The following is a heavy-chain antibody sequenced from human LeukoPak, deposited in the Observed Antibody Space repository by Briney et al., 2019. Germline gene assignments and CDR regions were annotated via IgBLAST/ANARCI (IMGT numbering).Heavy chain of an antibody. Sequence: GESLKISCKGSGYSFTSYWISWVRQMPGKGLEWMGRIDPSDSYTNYSPSFQGHVTISADKSISTAYLQWSSLKASDTAMYYCARLGTGVGATNWFDPWGQGTLVTVSS. CDR1: GYSFTSYW. CDR3: ARLGTGVGATNWFDP. V-gene: IGHV5-10-1*01. D-gene: IGHD1-26*01. CDR2: IDPSDSYT. J-gene: IGHJ5*02.